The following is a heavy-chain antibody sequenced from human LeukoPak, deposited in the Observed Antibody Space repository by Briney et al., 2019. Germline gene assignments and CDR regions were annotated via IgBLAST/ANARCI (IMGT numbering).Heavy chain of an antibody. CDR3: APLGVLISGYRAFDI. Sequence: PGGSLRLSCAASGFTFSSYSMNWVRQAPGKGLEWVSSISSSSSYIYYADSVKGRFTISRDNAKTSIYLQMNSLRAEDTAVYYCAPLGVLISGYRAFDIWGLGTMVAVSS. CDR1: GFTFSSYS. D-gene: IGHD3-3*01. V-gene: IGHV3-21*01. CDR2: ISSSSSYI. J-gene: IGHJ3*02.